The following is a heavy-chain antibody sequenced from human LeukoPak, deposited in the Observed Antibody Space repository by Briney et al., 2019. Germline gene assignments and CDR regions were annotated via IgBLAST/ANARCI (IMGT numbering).Heavy chain of an antibody. CDR3: ARDPPAVAANTYG. CDR1: GFTFSSYA. Sequence: PGGSLRLSCAASGFTFSSYAMSWVRQAPGKGLEWVSEITSRGSNTYYADSVKGRFTISRDNSKNTLYLQMNSLRVDDTAVYYCARDPPAVAANTYGWGQGTLVTVSS. CDR2: ITSRGSNT. V-gene: IGHV3-23*01. J-gene: IGHJ4*02. D-gene: IGHD6-6*01.